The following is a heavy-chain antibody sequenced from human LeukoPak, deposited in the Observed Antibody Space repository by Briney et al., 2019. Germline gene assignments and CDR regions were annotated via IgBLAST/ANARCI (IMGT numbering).Heavy chain of an antibody. CDR1: GGSISNYY. D-gene: IGHD6-13*01. V-gene: IGHV4-59*08. CDR3: ARSYSSSWYGDFDY. J-gene: IGHJ4*02. CDR2: IYYSGST. Sequence: SETLSLTCTVSGGSISNYYWSWIRQAPGKGLEWIGYIYYSGSTNYNASLKSRVTISVDTSKNHFSLKLSSVTAADTAVYYCARSYSSSWYGDFDYWGQGTLVTVSS.